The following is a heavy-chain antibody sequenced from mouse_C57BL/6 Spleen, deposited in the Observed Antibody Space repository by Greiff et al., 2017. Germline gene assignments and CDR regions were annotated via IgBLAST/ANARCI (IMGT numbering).Heavy chain of an antibody. CDR2: INPNNGGT. Sequence: VQLQQSGPELVKPGASVKISCKASGYTFTDYYMNWVKQSHGKSLEWIGDINPNNGGTSYNQKFKGKATLTVDKSSSTAYMELRSLTSEDSAVYYCARRDYDFYYFDYWGQGTTLTVSS. V-gene: IGHV1-26*01. CDR1: GYTFTDYY. D-gene: IGHD2-4*01. J-gene: IGHJ2*01. CDR3: ARRDYDFYYFDY.